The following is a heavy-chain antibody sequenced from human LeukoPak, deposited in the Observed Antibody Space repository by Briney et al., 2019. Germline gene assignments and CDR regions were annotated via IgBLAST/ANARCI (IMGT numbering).Heavy chain of an antibody. CDR3: AKGNYGSGSYYYY. CDR2: ISYDGSNK. Sequence: PGGSLRLSCAASGFTLSSYGMHWVRQAPGKGLEWVAVISYDGSNKYYADSVKGRFTISRDNSKNTLYLQMNSLRAEDTAVYYCAKGNYGSGSYYYYWGQGTLVTVSS. J-gene: IGHJ4*02. CDR1: GFTLSSYG. V-gene: IGHV3-30*18. D-gene: IGHD3-10*01.